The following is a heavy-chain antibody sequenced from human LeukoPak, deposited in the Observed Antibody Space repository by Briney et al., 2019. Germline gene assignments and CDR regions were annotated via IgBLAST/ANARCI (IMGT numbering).Heavy chain of an antibody. CDR3: AKQANWFDL. CDR2: IYYSGNT. J-gene: IGHJ5*02. Sequence: KASETLSLTCTVSGGSLSSGTYYWAWVRQPPGEGLEWIGNIYYSGNTYYNPSLKSRVTIFVDTSKNQFSLDLNAVTAADTATYYCAKQANWFDLWGRGTLVTVSS. CDR1: GGSLSSGTYY. V-gene: IGHV4-39*01.